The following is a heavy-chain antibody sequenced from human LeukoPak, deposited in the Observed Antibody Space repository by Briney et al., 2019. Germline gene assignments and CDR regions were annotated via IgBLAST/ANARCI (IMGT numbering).Heavy chain of an antibody. CDR2: IHYVGST. Sequence: SETLSLTCTVSGGSFSNYNYYWGWIRQSPGKGLEWIGSIHYVGSTYYNPSLKSRVTISVDTSKNQFSLNLSSVTAADTAVYYCARQNNFDFWSGFFDYWGLGALVTVTS. J-gene: IGHJ4*02. V-gene: IGHV4-39*01. CDR1: GGSFSNYNYY. CDR3: ARQNNFDFWSGFFDY. D-gene: IGHD3-3*01.